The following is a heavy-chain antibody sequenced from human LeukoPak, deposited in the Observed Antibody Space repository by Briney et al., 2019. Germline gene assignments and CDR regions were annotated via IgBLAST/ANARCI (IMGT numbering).Heavy chain of an antibody. CDR1: GDSFSSNSAA. V-gene: IGHV6-1*01. Sequence: SQTLSLTCAIFGDSFSSNSAAWNWIRQSPSRGLEWLGRTYYRSKWYNDYAVSVKSRITINPDTSKNQFSLQLNSVTPEDTAVYYCARELPGYSYGYAVLEDWGQGTLVTVSS. D-gene: IGHD5-18*01. CDR2: TYYRSKWYN. J-gene: IGHJ4*02. CDR3: ARELPGYSYGYAVLED.